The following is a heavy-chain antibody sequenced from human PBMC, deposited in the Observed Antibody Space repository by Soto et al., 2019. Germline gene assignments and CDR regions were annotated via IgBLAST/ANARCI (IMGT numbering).Heavy chain of an antibody. Sequence: QVQLVQSGAEVENPGASVKVSCKASGYTFSNFGINWVRQAPGQGLEWVGWITPYNGNANYAQKYQDRLTVTTDTSTNTAYLELRSLRSDDTAVYFCARARMYSGAYHDYWGQGTLVTVSS. D-gene: IGHD1-26*01. CDR3: ARARMYSGAYHDY. V-gene: IGHV1-18*04. J-gene: IGHJ4*02. CDR2: ITPYNGNA. CDR1: GYTFSNFG.